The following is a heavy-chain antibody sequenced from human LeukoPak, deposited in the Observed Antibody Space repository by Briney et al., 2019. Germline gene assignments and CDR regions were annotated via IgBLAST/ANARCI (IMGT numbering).Heavy chain of an antibody. Sequence: PGRSLRLSCAASGFTFDDYAMHWVRQAPGKGLEWVSGISWNSGSIGYADSVKGRFTISRDNAKTSLYLQMNSLRAEDTALYYCAKDYHGAMAFDYWGQGTLVTVSS. V-gene: IGHV3-9*01. CDR3: AKDYHGAMAFDY. D-gene: IGHD5-18*01. J-gene: IGHJ4*02. CDR2: ISWNSGSI. CDR1: GFTFDDYA.